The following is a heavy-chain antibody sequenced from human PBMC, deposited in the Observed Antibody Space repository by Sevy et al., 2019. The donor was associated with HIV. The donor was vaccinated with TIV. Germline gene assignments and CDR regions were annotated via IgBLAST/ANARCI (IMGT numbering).Heavy chain of an antibody. CDR3: ARGLRPYCSGGSCSYFDY. CDR1: GFTFSSYG. CDR2: IWYDGSNK. D-gene: IGHD2-15*01. V-gene: IGHV3-33*01. Sequence: GGYLRLSCAASGFTFSSYGMHWVRQAPGKGLEWVAVIWYDGSNKYYADSVKGRFTISRDNSKNTLYLQMNSLRAEDTAVYYCARGLRPYCSGGSCSYFDYWGQGTLVTVSS. J-gene: IGHJ4*02.